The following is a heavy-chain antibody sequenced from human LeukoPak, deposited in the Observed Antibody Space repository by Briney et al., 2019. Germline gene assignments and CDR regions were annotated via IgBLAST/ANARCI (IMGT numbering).Heavy chain of an antibody. D-gene: IGHD3-22*01. CDR1: GFTFSNAW. J-gene: IGHJ4*02. CDR3: TTDYLTYYYDSSGYAPEDY. CDR2: IKSKTDGGTT. Sequence: GGSLRLSCAASGFTFSNAWMSWVRQAPGKGLEWVGRIKSKTDGGTTDYAAPVKGRFTISRDDSKNTLYLQMNSLKTEDTAVYYCTTDYLTYYYDSSGYAPEDYWGQGTLVTVSS. V-gene: IGHV3-15*01.